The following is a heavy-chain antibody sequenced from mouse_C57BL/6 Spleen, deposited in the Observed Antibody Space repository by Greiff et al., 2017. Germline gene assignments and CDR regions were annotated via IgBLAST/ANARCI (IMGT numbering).Heavy chain of an antibody. V-gene: IGHV1-42*01. CDR2: MNPSTGGN. J-gene: IGHJ2*01. CDR1: GYSFTGDY. CDR3: ARSKNPYYFDY. Sequence: VQLQQSGPELVKPWASVKISCTASGYSFTGDYMNWMKQSPERSLEWIGEMNPSTGGNTYNQKFKAKATLTVDKSSNTAYMQLKSLTSEDSAVYYCARSKNPYYFDYWGQVTTLTVSS.